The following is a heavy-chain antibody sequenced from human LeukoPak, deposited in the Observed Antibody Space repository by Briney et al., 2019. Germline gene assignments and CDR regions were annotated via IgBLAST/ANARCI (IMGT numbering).Heavy chain of an antibody. V-gene: IGHV3-53*01. CDR2: IYSDNT. CDR3: ARRAGAYSHPYDY. CDR1: GFTVSSNS. Sequence: GGSLRLSCTVSGFTVSSNSMSWVRPAPGKGLEWVSFIYSDNTHYSDSVKGRFTISRDNSKNTLYLQMNSLRAEDTAVYYYARRAGAYSHPYDYWGQGTLVTVSS. J-gene: IGHJ4*02. D-gene: IGHD4/OR15-4a*01.